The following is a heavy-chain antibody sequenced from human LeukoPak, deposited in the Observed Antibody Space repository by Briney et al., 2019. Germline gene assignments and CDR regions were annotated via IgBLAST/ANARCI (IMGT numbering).Heavy chain of an antibody. CDR2: INPNSGGT. CDR1: GYTFTGYY. CDR3: ARDNGGIVVPAATFDY. J-gene: IGHJ4*02. V-gene: IGHV1-2*02. Sequence: ASVKVSCKASGYTFTGYYMHWVRQAPGQRLEWMGWINPNSGGTNYAQKFQGRVTMTGDTSISTAYMELSRLRSDDTAVYYCARDNGGIVVPAATFDYWGQGTLVTVSS. D-gene: IGHD2-2*01.